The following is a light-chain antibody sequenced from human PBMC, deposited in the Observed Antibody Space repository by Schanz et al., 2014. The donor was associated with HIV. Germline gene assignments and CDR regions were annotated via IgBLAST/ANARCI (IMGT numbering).Light chain of an antibody. CDR1: QTIGRL. V-gene: IGKV1-5*03. Sequence: DIVMTQSPSTLSASVGDRVTITCRASQTIGRLLALYQQKPGRAPKLLIYQASILETGVPSRFSGSGSGTSFTLTITSLQPDDFATYYCQQCVTYPYTFGQGTKLDIK. CDR3: QQCVTYPYT. J-gene: IGKJ2*01. CDR2: QAS.